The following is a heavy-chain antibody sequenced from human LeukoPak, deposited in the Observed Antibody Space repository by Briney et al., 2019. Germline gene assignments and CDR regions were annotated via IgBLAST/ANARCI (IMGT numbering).Heavy chain of an antibody. J-gene: IGHJ4*02. CDR3: VRGAGDYYGSSGYDY. Sequence: GGSLRLSCAVSGFTFSSYDMHWVRQATGKSLEWFSAIGTAGDTYYPGSVKGRFTISRENAKNSLYLQMNSLRAGDTAVYYCVRGAGDYYGSSGYDYWGQGTLVTVSS. CDR1: GFTFSSYD. CDR2: IGTAGDT. V-gene: IGHV3-13*04. D-gene: IGHD3-22*01.